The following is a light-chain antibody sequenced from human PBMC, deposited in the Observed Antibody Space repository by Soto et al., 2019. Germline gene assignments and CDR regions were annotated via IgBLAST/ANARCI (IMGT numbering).Light chain of an antibody. Sequence: EIVMTQSPATLSVSPGERATLSCRASQSVSSYLAWYQQKPGQAPRLLIYDASNRATGIPARFSGSGSGTDFTLTISSLEPEDFAVYYCQQRRNLLTFGGGTKVEIK. J-gene: IGKJ4*01. CDR1: QSVSSY. V-gene: IGKV3-11*01. CDR3: QQRRNLLT. CDR2: DAS.